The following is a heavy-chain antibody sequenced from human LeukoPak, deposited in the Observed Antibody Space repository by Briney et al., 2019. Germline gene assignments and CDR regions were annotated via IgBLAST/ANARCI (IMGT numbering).Heavy chain of an antibody. J-gene: IGHJ6*02. CDR3: ARDQDITIFGVVITTYYYYGMDV. Sequence: ASVKVSRKASGYTFTGYYMHWVRQAPGQGLEWMGRINPNSGGTNYAQKFQGRVTMTRDTSISTAYMELSRLRSDDTAVYYCARDQDITIFGVVITTYYYYGMDVWGQGTTVTVSS. CDR2: INPNSGGT. V-gene: IGHV1-2*06. D-gene: IGHD3-3*01. CDR1: GYTFTGYY.